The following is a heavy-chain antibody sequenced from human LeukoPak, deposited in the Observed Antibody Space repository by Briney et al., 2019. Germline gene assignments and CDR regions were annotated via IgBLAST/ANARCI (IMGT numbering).Heavy chain of an antibody. J-gene: IGHJ4*02. V-gene: IGHV1-69*13. D-gene: IGHD3-10*01. CDR1: RGTFSSYS. CDR2: IIPIFGTA. Sequence: SVKLSCNSSRGTFSSYSISWVRQAPGQGLEWMGGIIPIFGTANYEQKFQGRVTITADEPKSTAYMELSSLRSEDTAVYYCARAGAAGPGIYWGQGTLVTVSS. CDR3: ARAGAAGPGIY.